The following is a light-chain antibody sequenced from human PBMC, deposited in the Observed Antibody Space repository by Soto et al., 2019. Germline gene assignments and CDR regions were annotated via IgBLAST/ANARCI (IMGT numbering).Light chain of an antibody. CDR1: STDVGGYNY. V-gene: IGLV2-14*01. Sequence: QSALAQPASVSGSPGQSITISCTGTSTDVGGYNYVSWYQHHPGKGPKLIIYEVNNLPSGVSDRFSGSKSGNKASLTISNLEAEDESDYYCGSYTSTDPTFVFGTGTKVTVL. J-gene: IGLJ1*01. CDR3: GSYTSTDPTFV. CDR2: EVN.